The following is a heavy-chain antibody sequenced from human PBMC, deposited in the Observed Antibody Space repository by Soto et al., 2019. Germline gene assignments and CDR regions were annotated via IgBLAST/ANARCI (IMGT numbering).Heavy chain of an antibody. J-gene: IGHJ4*02. CDR3: ARHKYPSSGPSAY. CDR2: IYYSGST. V-gene: IGHV4-39*01. CDR1: GGSISSSSYY. D-gene: IGHD3-22*01. Sequence: PSETLSLTCTVSGGSISSSSYYWGWIRQPPGKGLEWIGSIYYSGSTYYNPSLKSRVTISVDTSKNQFSLKLSSVTAADTAVYYCARHKYPSSGPSAYWGQGTLVT.